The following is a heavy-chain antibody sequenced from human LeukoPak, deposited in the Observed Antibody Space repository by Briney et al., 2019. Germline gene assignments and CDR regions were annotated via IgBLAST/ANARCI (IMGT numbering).Heavy chain of an antibody. J-gene: IGHJ6*03. V-gene: IGHV4-59*08. Sequence: PSETLSLTCSVAGGSISSYYWTWIRQRPGRRLEWIGHIYSSGSTNYNPSLKSRVTMSVDTSRDQFSLKLSSVNATDTAVYYCARGDYYHYYYMDVWGKGTTVTVFS. CDR3: ARGDYYHYYYMDV. CDR1: GGSISSYY. CDR2: IYSSGST.